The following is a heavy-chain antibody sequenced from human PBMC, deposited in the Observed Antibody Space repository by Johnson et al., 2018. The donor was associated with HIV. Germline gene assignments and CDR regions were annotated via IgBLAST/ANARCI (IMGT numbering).Heavy chain of an antibody. CDR1: GFTFSDYY. Sequence: QEQLVESGGGLVKPGGSLRLSCAASGFTFSDYYMSWIRQAPGKGLEWVSYISSSGSTIFYADSVKGRLTISRDNAKNSLYLQMHSLRAEDTAVYYCASGYYYGSGTYHGAFDIWGQGTMGTVSS. D-gene: IGHD3-10*01. V-gene: IGHV3-11*04. CDR3: ASGYYYGSGTYHGAFDI. J-gene: IGHJ3*02. CDR2: ISSSGSTI.